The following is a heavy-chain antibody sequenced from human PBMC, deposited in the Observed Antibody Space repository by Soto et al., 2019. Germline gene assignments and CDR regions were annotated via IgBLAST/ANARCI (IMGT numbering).Heavy chain of an antibody. J-gene: IGHJ6*03. D-gene: IGHD3-16*01. CDR1: GGSISSSSYY. CDR3: ARLGGWAGYMDV. CDR2: IYYSGST. V-gene: IGHV4-39*01. Sequence: SETLSLTCTVSGGSISSSSYYWGWIRQPPGKGLEWIGSIYYSGSTYYNPSLKSRVTISVDTSKNQFSLKLSSVTAADTAVYYFARLGGWAGYMDVWGQGTTVTVSS.